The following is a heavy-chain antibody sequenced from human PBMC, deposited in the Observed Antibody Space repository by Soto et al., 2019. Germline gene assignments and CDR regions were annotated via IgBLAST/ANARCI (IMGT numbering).Heavy chain of an antibody. V-gene: IGHV3-33*01. CDR3: ARDSLRYFDWLSDYYYYGMDV. CDR2: IWYDGSNK. D-gene: IGHD3-9*01. CDR1: GFTFSSYG. J-gene: IGHJ6*02. Sequence: QVQLVESGGGVVQPGRSLRLSCAASGFTFSSYGMHWVRQAPGKGLEWVAVIWYDGSNKYYADSVKGRFTISRDNSKNTLYLQMNSLRAEDTAVYYCARDSLRYFDWLSDYYYYGMDVWGQGTTVTVSS.